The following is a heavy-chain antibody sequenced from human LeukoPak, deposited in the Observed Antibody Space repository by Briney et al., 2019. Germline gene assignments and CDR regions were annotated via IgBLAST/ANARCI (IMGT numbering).Heavy chain of an antibody. Sequence: GGSLRLSCEASGFTFRSYNMNWVRQAPGKGLEWVSSISSSSSYIYYADSVKGRFTISRDNAKNSLYLQMSSLRAEDTAVYYCARDLYYGSGSGVSNAFDIWGQGTMVTVS. D-gene: IGHD3-10*01. CDR3: ARDLYYGSGSGVSNAFDI. V-gene: IGHV3-21*01. CDR1: GFTFRSYN. J-gene: IGHJ3*02. CDR2: ISSSSSYI.